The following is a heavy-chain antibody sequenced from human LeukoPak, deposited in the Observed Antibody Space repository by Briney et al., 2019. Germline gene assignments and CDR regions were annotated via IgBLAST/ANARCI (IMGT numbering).Heavy chain of an antibody. Sequence: GGSLRLSCAASGFTFSSYEMNWVRQAPGKGLEWVSYISSSGSTIYYADSVKGRFTISRDNAKNSLYLQMNSLRAEDTAVYYCARDVDYDDEGGFDYWGQGTLVTVSS. CDR2: ISSSGSTI. J-gene: IGHJ4*02. CDR1: GFTFSSYE. CDR3: ARDVDYDDEGGFDY. V-gene: IGHV3-48*03. D-gene: IGHD4-17*01.